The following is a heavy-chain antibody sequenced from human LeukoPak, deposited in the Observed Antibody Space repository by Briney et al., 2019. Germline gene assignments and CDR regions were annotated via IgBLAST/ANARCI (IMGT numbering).Heavy chain of an antibody. Sequence: GGSLRLSCAASGFTFSGSWMSWVRQAPGEGLEWVANIKEDGSEKYYVDSVRGRFSISRDNAKNSLYLQMNSLRAEDTAVYYCVRDGRPLDYWGQGTLVTVSS. CDR3: VRDGRPLDY. CDR2: IKEDGSEK. D-gene: IGHD1-1*01. CDR1: GFTFSGSW. J-gene: IGHJ4*02. V-gene: IGHV3-7*01.